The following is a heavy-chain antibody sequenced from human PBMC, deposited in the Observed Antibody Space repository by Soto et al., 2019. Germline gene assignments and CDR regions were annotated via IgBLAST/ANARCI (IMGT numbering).Heavy chain of an antibody. CDR1: GYTLTELS. D-gene: IGHD6-19*01. J-gene: IGHJ4*02. V-gene: IGHV1-24*01. Sequence: GASVKVSCKVSGYTLTELSMHWVRQAPGKGLEWMGGFDPEDGETNYAQKFQGRVTITADKSTGTAYMELSSLGSEDTAMYYCATDLLTAVAGEEGYWGQGTLVTVSS. CDR3: ATDLLTAVAGEEGY. CDR2: FDPEDGET.